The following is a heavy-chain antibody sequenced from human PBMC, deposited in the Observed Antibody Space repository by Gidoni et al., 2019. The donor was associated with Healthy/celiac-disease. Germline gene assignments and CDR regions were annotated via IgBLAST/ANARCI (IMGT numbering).Heavy chain of an antibody. J-gene: IGHJ4*02. D-gene: IGHD6-13*01. CDR3: AKSGKIAPSGWSGGAEIDY. V-gene: IGHV3-23*01. CDR1: GFPFSSSA. Sequence: EVQLLESGGGLVQPGGSLSLSCAACGFPFSSSAMSWVRQAPGKGLGWVSAIRGSGGSTYYADSVKGRFTISRDNSKNTLYLQMNSLRAEDTAVYYCAKSGKIAPSGWSGGAEIDYWGQGTLVTVSS. CDR2: IRGSGGST.